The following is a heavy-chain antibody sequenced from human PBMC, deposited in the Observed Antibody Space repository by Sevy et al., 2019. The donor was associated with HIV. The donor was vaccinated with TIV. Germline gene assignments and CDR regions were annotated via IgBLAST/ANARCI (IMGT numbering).Heavy chain of an antibody. CDR3: AKDRIAAAGQQYFDY. Sequence: GGSLRLSCAASGFTFSSYAMSWVRQAPGKGLEWVSAISGSGGSTYYADSVKGRFTISRDNSKNTLYLQMNSLRAEDTTVYYCAKDRIAAAGQQYFDYWGQGTLVTVSS. CDR1: GFTFSSYA. V-gene: IGHV3-23*01. CDR2: ISGSGGST. D-gene: IGHD6-13*01. J-gene: IGHJ4*02.